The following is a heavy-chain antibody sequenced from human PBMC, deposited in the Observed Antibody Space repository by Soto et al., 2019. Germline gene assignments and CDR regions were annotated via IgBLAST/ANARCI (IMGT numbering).Heavy chain of an antibody. Sequence: QVQLVQSGAEVKKPGSSVKVSCKAAGDTFSSYTISRVRQAPGQGLEWMGRIIPILGIANYEQKFQGRVTITADKSTSTAYIELSSLRSDDTAVYYCARSHGDTAMVQPYYYYYGMDVWGQGTTVTVSS. D-gene: IGHD5-18*01. CDR1: GDTFSSYT. CDR3: ARSHGDTAMVQPYYYYYGMDV. J-gene: IGHJ6*02. V-gene: IGHV1-69*02. CDR2: IIPILGIA.